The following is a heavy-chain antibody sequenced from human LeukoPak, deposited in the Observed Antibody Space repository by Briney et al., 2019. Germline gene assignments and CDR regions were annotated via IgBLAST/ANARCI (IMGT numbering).Heavy chain of an antibody. CDR1: GFIFSRYG. D-gene: IGHD2-15*01. Sequence: GSLRLSCAASGFIFSRYGVSWIRQPPGKGLEWIGYIYYSGSTNYNPSLKSRVTISVDTSKNQFSLKLSSVTAADTAVYYCARKYCSGGSCYPNENNWFDPWGPGTLVTVSS. CDR2: IYYSGST. J-gene: IGHJ5*02. CDR3: ARKYCSGGSCYPNENNWFDP. V-gene: IGHV4-59*12.